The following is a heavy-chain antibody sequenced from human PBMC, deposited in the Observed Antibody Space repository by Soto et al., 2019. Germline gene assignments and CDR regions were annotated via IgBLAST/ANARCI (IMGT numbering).Heavy chain of an antibody. J-gene: IGHJ4*02. CDR2: ISGSGDST. CDR3: AHFQVGAATPGAY. V-gene: IGHV3-23*01. D-gene: IGHD1-26*01. CDR1: GFTFDIYA. Sequence: EVQLLESGGGSVQPGGSLRLSCATSGFTFDIYAMSWVRQAPGKGLECVSTISGSGDSTYYADSVRGRFTISRDNSKNTLYLQMNSLRAEDTAVYYCAHFQVGAATPGAYWRQGTLVTVSS.